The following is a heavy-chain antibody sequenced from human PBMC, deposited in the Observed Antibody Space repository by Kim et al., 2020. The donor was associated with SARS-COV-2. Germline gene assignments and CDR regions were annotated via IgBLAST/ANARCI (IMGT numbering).Heavy chain of an antibody. J-gene: IGHJ3*02. Sequence: SETLSLTCTVSGGSISSSSYYWGWIRQPPGKGLEWIGSIYYSGSTYYNPSLKSRVTISVDTSKNQFSLKLSSVTAADTAVYYCAREETTVTPWDAFDIWGQGTMVTVSS. CDR3: AREETTVTPWDAFDI. CDR2: IYYSGST. D-gene: IGHD4-17*01. V-gene: IGHV4-39*07. CDR1: GGSISSSSYY.